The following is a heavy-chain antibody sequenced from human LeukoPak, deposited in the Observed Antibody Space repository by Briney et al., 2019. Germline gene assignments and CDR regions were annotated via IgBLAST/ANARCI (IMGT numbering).Heavy chain of an antibody. D-gene: IGHD6-19*01. Sequence: GGSLRLSCAASGFTFSSYEMNWVRQAPGKGLEWGSYISSGSTVYDADSVKGRFTISRDNAKNSLYLQMNSLRAEDTAVYYCARESIAVAGAPFDYWGQGTLVTVSS. J-gene: IGHJ4*02. CDR3: ARESIAVAGAPFDY. V-gene: IGHV3-48*03. CDR1: GFTFSSYE. CDR2: ISSGSTV.